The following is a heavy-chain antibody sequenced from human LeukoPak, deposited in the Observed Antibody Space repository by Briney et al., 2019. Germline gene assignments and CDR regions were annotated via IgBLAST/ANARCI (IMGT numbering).Heavy chain of an antibody. D-gene: IGHD2-15*01. CDR1: GYSFTSYW. V-gene: IGHV5-51*01. Sequence: GESLKISCKGSGYSFTSYWIGWVRQMPGKGLEWMGIIYPGDSDTRYSPSFQGQVTISAEKSISTAYLQWSSLKASDTAMYYCARHAPWSHYYYYMDVWGKGTTVTVSS. CDR2: IYPGDSDT. CDR3: ARHAPWSHYYYYMDV. J-gene: IGHJ6*03.